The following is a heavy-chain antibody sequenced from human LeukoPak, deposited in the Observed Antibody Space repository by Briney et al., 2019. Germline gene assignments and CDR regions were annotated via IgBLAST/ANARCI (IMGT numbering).Heavy chain of an antibody. CDR3: ARSDSGYDSDYYYGMDV. Sequence: GGSLRLSCAASGFTFSSYSMKWVRQAPGKGLEWVSSISSSSSYIYYADSVKGRFTISRDNAKNSLYLQMNSLRAEDTAVYYCARSDSGYDSDYYYGMDVWGKGTTVTVSS. V-gene: IGHV3-21*01. CDR1: GFTFSSYS. J-gene: IGHJ6*04. D-gene: IGHD5-12*01. CDR2: ISSSSSYI.